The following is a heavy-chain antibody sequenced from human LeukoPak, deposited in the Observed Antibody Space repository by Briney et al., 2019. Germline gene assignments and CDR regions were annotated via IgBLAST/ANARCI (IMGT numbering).Heavy chain of an antibody. J-gene: IGHJ4*02. CDR2: ISGSGSST. V-gene: IGHV3-23*01. CDR3: ARRTGDIGTYYFDY. Sequence: GGSLRLSCAASGFTFSNYAMTWVRQAPGKGLEWVSGISGSGSSTYYADSVKGRFTLSRDYPKNTLYLQMNSLRAEDTAVYYCARRTGDIGTYYFDYWGQGTLVTVSS. D-gene: IGHD7-27*01. CDR1: GFTFSNYA.